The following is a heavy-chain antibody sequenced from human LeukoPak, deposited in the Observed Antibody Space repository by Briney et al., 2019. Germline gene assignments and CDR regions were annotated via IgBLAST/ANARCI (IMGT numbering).Heavy chain of an antibody. CDR3: ARDPSLSSSWHYFDY. Sequence: PSETLSLTCTVSSDSISSGRYYWSWIRQPAGKGLEWIGRIDISGSTNYNPSLKSRVTISVDTSKNQFSLKLSSVTAADTAVYFCARDPSLSSSWHYFDYWGQGTLVTVSS. D-gene: IGHD6-13*01. CDR1: SDSISSGRYY. CDR2: IDISGST. J-gene: IGHJ4*02. V-gene: IGHV4-61*02.